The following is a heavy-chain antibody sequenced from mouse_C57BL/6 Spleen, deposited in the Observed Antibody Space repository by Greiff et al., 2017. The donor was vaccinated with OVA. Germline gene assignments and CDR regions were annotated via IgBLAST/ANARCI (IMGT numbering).Heavy chain of an antibody. CDR3: ARSRFDYGSSDYAMDY. D-gene: IGHD1-1*01. Sequence: QVQLQQPGAELVKPGASVKLSCKASGYTFTSYWMHWVKQRPGRGLEWIGRIDPNSGGTKYNEKFKSKATLTVDTPSSTAYMQLSSLTSEDSAVYYCARSRFDYGSSDYAMDYWGQGTSVTVSS. CDR2: IDPNSGGT. CDR1: GYTFTSYW. J-gene: IGHJ4*01. V-gene: IGHV1-72*01.